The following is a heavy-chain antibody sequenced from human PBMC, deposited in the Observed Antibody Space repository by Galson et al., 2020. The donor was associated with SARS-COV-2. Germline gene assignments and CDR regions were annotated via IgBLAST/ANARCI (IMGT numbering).Heavy chain of an antibody. CDR2: IYHSGST. J-gene: IGHJ4*02. CDR3: ARDWSYYYDSSGYQVDY. V-gene: IGHV4-38-2*02. D-gene: IGHD3-22*01. CDR1: GYSISSGYY. Sequence: SQTLSLTCPVSGYSISSGYYWGWIRQPPGKGLEWIGSIYHSGSTYYNPSLKSRVTISVDTSKNQFSLKLSSVTAADTAVYYCARDWSYYYDSSGYQVDYWGQGTLVTVSS.